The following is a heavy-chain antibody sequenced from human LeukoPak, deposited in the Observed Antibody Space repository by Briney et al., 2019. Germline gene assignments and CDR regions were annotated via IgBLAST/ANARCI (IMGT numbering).Heavy chain of an antibody. CDR3: AKAGVYFNLWNADY. V-gene: IGHV3-23*01. D-gene: IGHD1-1*01. J-gene: IGHJ4*02. Sequence: PGGSLRLSCAASGFTFSSYAMSWVRQAPGKGLEWVSAISGSGGSTYYADSVKGRFTISRDNSKNTLYLQMNSLRAEDTAVYYCAKAGVYFNLWNADYWGQGTLVTVSS. CDR2: ISGSGGST. CDR1: GFTFSSYA.